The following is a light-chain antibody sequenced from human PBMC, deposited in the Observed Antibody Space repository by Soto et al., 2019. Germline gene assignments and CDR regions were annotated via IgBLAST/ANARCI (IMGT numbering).Light chain of an antibody. CDR1: TGAVTSGYY. Sequence: QTVVTQEPSLTVSPGGTVTLNCASSTGAVTSGYYPNWFQQKPGQAPRALIYSTSNKDSWTPARFSGSLLGGKAALTLSGVQPEDEAEYYCLLYYGGAHVVFGGGTKLTVL. CDR2: STS. CDR3: LLYYGGAHVV. V-gene: IGLV7-43*01. J-gene: IGLJ2*01.